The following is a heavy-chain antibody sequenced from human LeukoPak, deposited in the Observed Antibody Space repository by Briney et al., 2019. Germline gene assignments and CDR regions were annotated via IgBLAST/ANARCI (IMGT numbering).Heavy chain of an antibody. V-gene: IGHV3-66*02. J-gene: IGHJ6*03. CDR1: GFTVSSNY. CDR3: ARGILAWLLFYYYMDV. D-gene: IGHD3-3*01. CDR2: IYSGGST. Sequence: GGSLRLSCAASGFTVSSNYMTGVRQAPGKGLEWVSVIYSGGSTFYADSVKGRFTISRDNSKNTLYLQMNSLRAEDTAVYYCARGILAWLLFYYYMDVWGKGTTVTVSS.